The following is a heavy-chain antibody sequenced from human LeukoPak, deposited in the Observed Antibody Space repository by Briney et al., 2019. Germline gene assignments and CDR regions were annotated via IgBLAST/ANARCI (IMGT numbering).Heavy chain of an antibody. CDR3: AGVRCSGGSCYYFDY. D-gene: IGHD2-15*01. V-gene: IGHV1-18*01. CDR2: INGYNGNI. Sequence: ASVNVSCKASVYTFSSYGVSWVRQAPGQGLDWMGWINGYNGNINYAQKLQGGVTMTTDTSTSKAYMELRCLISDDTAVYYCAGVRCSGGSCYYFDYWGQGTQVVVSS. J-gene: IGHJ4*02. CDR1: VYTFSSYG.